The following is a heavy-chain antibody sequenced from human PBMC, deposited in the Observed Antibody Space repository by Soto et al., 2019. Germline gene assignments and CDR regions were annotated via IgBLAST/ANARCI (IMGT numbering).Heavy chain of an antibody. D-gene: IGHD3-9*01. CDR3: ARYGRSYYDILTGSEDNWFDP. V-gene: IGHV4-59*08. Sequence: SETLSLTCTVSGGSISSYYWSWIRQPPGKGLEWIGYIYYSGSTNYNPSLRCRVTISVDTSKNQFSLKLSCVTAADTAVYYCARYGRSYYDILTGSEDNWFDPWGQGTLVTVSS. CDR2: IYYSGST. CDR1: GGSISSYY. J-gene: IGHJ5*02.